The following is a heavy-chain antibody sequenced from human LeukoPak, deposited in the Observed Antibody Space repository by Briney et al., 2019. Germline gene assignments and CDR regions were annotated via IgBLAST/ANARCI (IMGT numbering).Heavy chain of an antibody. Sequence: PGGSLRLSCAASGFTFSSYSMTWVRQAPGKGLEWVSSISSSSSYIYYADSVKGRFTISRDNAKNSLYLQMNSLRAEDTAVYYCARMDVDIVATIGDNWFDPWGQGTLVTVSS. CDR2: ISSSSSYI. CDR1: GFTFSSYS. D-gene: IGHD5-12*01. J-gene: IGHJ5*02. V-gene: IGHV3-21*01. CDR3: ARMDVDIVATIGDNWFDP.